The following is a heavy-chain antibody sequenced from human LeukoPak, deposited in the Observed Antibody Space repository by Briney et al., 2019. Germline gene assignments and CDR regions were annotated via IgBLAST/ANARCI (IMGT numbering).Heavy chain of an antibody. V-gene: IGHV4-31*03. D-gene: IGHD3-10*01. Sequence: SETLSLTCTVSGGSISSGGYYWSWIRQHPGKGLEWIGYIYYSGSTYYNPSLKSRVTISVDTSKNQFSLKLSSVTAADTAVYYCARVMRTRTYYYGSGSYIIFDYWGQGTLVTVSS. CDR2: IYYSGST. J-gene: IGHJ4*02. CDR3: ARVMRTRTYYYGSGSYIIFDY. CDR1: GGSISSGGYY.